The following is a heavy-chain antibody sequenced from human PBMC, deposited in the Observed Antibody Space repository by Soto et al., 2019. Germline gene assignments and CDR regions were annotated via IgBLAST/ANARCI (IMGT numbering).Heavy chain of an antibody. CDR3: ARHYYAEYYFDY. Sequence: SETLSLTCAVYGGSFSVYYWSWIRQPPGGGLEWIGDISHTGSTNKNPSLRSRVTISVDTSKNQFPLKVSSVTAADTAVYYCARHYYAEYYFDYWGQGTLVTVSS. D-gene: IGHD3-10*01. CDR1: GGSFSVYY. CDR2: ISHTGST. V-gene: IGHV4-34*01. J-gene: IGHJ4*02.